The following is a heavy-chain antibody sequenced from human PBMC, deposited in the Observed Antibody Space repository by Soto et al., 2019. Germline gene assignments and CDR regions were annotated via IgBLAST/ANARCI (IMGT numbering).Heavy chain of an antibody. J-gene: IGHJ2*01. D-gene: IGHD4-17*01. CDR1: GFTFTSSA. V-gene: IGHV1-58*01. CDR3: AAAPTGYWYFDL. CDR2: IVVGSGNT. Sequence: EASVKVSCKASGFTFTSSAVQWVRQARGQRLEWIGWIVVGSGNTNYAQKFQERVTITRDMSTSTAYVELSSLRSEDTAVYYCAAAPTGYWYFDLWGRGTLVTVSS.